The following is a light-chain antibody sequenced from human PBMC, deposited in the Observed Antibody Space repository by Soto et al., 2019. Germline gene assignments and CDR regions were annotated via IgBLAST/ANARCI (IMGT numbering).Light chain of an antibody. J-gene: IGLJ1*01. Sequence: SYELTQAPSESVAPGETASISCGGDRIGRKSVHWYQQKPGQAPVLVMYYDNDRPSEIPERFSGFNSVNTATLDISGVEAGDEADYYCQVWDSSSNHYVFGPGTKLTVL. V-gene: IGLV3-21*04. CDR2: YDN. CDR1: RIGRKS. CDR3: QVWDSSSNHYV.